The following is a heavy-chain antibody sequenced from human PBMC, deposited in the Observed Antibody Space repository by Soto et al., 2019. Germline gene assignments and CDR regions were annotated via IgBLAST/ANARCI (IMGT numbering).Heavy chain of an antibody. CDR2: IYPGDSDT. CDR3: AGGTLLDYYFDY. CDR1: GYSFTSYW. Sequence: GESLKISCKGSGYSFTSYWIGWVRQMPGKGLEWMGIIYPGDSDTRYSPSFQGQVTMTTDTSTSTAYMELRSLRSDDTAVYYCAGGTLLDYYFDYWGQGTLVTVSS. V-gene: IGHV5-51*01. D-gene: IGHD3-3*02. J-gene: IGHJ4*02.